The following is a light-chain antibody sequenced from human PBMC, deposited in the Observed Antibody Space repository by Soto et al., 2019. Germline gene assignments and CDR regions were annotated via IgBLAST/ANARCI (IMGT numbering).Light chain of an antibody. CDR3: QVWDSDSDPSYV. J-gene: IGLJ1*01. Sequence: SYELTQPPSVSVAPGQTARITCGGNNIGAYSVYWYQQKPGQAPVLVVYDDTNRPSGIPGRFSGSNSGNTATLTISSVEAGDEAAYYCQVWDSDSDPSYVFGGGTKVPVL. CDR1: NIGAYS. V-gene: IGLV3-21*02. CDR2: DDT.